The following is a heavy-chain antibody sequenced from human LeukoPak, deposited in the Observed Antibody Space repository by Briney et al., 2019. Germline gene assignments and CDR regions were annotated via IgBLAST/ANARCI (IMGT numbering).Heavy chain of an antibody. CDR3: ARGGTSGSLIY. V-gene: IGHV3-74*01. CDR1: GFTFSNYW. CDR2: INSDGGST. Sequence: QAGGSLRLPCAASGFTFSNYWMHWVRQDPLKGLVWVSRINSDGGSTGYADSVKGRFTISRDNAKNTLYLQMNSLRAEDTALYYCARGGTSGSLIYWGQGTLVTVSS. D-gene: IGHD1-26*01. J-gene: IGHJ4*02.